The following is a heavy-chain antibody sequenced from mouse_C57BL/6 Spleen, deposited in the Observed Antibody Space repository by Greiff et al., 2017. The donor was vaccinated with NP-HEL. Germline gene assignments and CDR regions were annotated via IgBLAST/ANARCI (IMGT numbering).Heavy chain of an antibody. J-gene: IGHJ3*01. Sequence: EVQLQQSGAELVRPGASVKLSCTASGFNIKDDYMHWVKQRPEQGLEWIGWIEPENGDTEYASKFQGKATITADTSSNTAYLQLSSLTSEDTAVYYCTTRDYGSWFAYWGQGTLVTVSA. D-gene: IGHD1-2*01. CDR2: IEPENGDT. CDR1: GFNIKDDY. V-gene: IGHV14-4*01. CDR3: TTRDYGSWFAY.